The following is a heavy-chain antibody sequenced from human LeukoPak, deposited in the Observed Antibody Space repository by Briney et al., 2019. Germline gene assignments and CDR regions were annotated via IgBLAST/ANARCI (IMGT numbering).Heavy chain of an antibody. CDR3: AKRPDCSTTNCFLFDY. V-gene: IGHV3-23*01. D-gene: IGHD2-2*01. J-gene: IGHJ4*02. CDR1: GFTFSSYT. Sequence: GGSLRLSCAASGFTFSSYTMSWVRQAPGKGLEWVSSISGSGDNTYYAASVKGRFTIFRDNSKNTLYLQMNSLRAEDTAVYYCAKRPDCSTTNCFLFDYWGQGTLVTVSS. CDR2: ISGSGDNT.